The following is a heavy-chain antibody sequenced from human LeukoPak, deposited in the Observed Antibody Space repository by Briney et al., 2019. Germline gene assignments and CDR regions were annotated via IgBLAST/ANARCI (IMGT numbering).Heavy chain of an antibody. D-gene: IGHD2-2*01. Sequence: SVTVSCTASGGTFSIYAISWVRQPPGQGLEWMGGIIPIFGTATYAQQFQGRVTITADESTSTAYMELSSLRSEDTAVYYCARTLGYCSSTSCYARYNWFDPWGQGTLVSVSS. CDR3: ARTLGYCSSTSCYARYNWFDP. CDR1: GGTFSIYA. J-gene: IGHJ5*02. V-gene: IGHV1-69*01. CDR2: IIPIFGTA.